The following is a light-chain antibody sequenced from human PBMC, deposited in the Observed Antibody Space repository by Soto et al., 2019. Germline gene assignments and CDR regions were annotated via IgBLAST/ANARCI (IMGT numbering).Light chain of an antibody. V-gene: IGLV2-18*01. J-gene: IGLJ1*01. CDR1: STDFVSYNR. CDR3: SVYTSDNAYV. Sequence: QSALTQPPSVSGSPGQSVTISCTGTSTDFVSYNRVSWYQQPPGTAPKLMIYEVSKQPSGVPDRFSGSKSGNTASLTISGLQAEDEADYYCSVYTSDNAYVFGTGTKLTVL. CDR2: EVS.